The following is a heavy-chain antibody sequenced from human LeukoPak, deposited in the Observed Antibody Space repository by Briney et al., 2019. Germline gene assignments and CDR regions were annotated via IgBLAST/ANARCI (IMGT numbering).Heavy chain of an antibody. D-gene: IGHD3-10*01. V-gene: IGHV4-34*01. Sequence: PSETLSLTCAVYGGSFSGYYWSWIRQPPGKGLEWIGEINHSGSTNYNPSLKSRVTISVDTSKNQFSLKLSSVTAADTAVYYCARRRYMVLLWFGELIGAFDIWGQGTMVTVSS. CDR3: ARRRYMVLLWFGELIGAFDI. CDR2: INHSGST. CDR1: GGSFSGYY. J-gene: IGHJ3*02.